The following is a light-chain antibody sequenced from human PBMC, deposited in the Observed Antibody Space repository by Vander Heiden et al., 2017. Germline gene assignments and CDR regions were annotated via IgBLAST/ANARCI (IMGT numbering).Light chain of an antibody. CDR2: GGS. V-gene: IGKV3-20*01. Sequence: VRMQSPGTLSLSPGERATLSCRASQRISSNYLAWYQQKPGQAPRLLIYGGSSRATGIPARFSGSASGTDFTLTINRLEPEDFAVYCCQQYCNLPITFGQGTRLEIK. J-gene: IGKJ5*01. CDR1: QRISSNY. CDR3: QQYCNLPIT.